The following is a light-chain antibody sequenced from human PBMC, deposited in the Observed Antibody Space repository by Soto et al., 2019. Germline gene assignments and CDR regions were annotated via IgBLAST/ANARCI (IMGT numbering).Light chain of an antibody. V-gene: IGKV1-8*01. CDR1: QGISSY. Sequence: AIRMTQSPSSFSASTGDRVTITCRASQGISSYLAWYQQKPGKAPKLLIYAASTLKSGVPSRFSGSGSVTDFTLTISCLQSEDFATYYCQQYYSYPLTFGQGNKVEIK. CDR2: AAS. J-gene: IGKJ1*01. CDR3: QQYYSYPLT.